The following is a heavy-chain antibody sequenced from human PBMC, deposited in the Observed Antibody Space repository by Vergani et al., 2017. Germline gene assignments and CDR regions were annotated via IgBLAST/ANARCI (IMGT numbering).Heavy chain of an antibody. D-gene: IGHD2-21*01. V-gene: IGHV3-30*03. CDR1: GFTSSYYG. J-gene: IGHJ1*01. Sequence: QVHLVESGGGVVQPGRSLSLSCVVSGFTSSYYGMHWFRQSPGKGLEWVSVISYDGTQKYYADSVKGRFTISRDNSKSTLYLQMNSLRTEDTAVYYCATKGCDTHGCQIGYLREWGQGTLVTVSS. CDR3: ATKGCDTHGCQIGYLRE. CDR2: ISYDGTQK.